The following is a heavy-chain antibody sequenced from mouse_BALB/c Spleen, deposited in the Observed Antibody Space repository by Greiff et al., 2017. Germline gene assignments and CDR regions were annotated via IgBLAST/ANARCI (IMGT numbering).Heavy chain of an antibody. D-gene: IGHD1-1*01. CDR3: ARGNGSSLGYFDV. CDR1: GFSLTSYG. V-gene: IGHV2-9*02. J-gene: IGHJ1*01. Sequence: VQLVESGPGLVAPSQSLSITCTVSGFSLTSYGVHWVRQPPGKGLEWLGVIWAGGSTNYNSALMSRLSISKDNSKSQVFLKMNSLQTDDTAMYYCARGNGSSLGYFDVWGAGTTVTVSS. CDR2: IWAGGST.